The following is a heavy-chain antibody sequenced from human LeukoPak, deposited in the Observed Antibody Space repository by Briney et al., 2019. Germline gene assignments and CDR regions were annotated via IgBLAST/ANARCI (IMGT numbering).Heavy chain of an antibody. V-gene: IGHV3-23*01. CDR3: TIDRAPYSSGWYYGY. D-gene: IGHD6-19*01. Sequence: GGSLRLSCAASGFTFTSYAMSWVRQVPGKGLEWVSSMSYSGGSTYYADSVKGRFTFSRDNSKNTMYLQMNSLRAEDTAAYYCTIDRAPYSSGWYYGYWGQGTLVTVSS. J-gene: IGHJ4*02. CDR1: GFTFTSYA. CDR2: MSYSGGST.